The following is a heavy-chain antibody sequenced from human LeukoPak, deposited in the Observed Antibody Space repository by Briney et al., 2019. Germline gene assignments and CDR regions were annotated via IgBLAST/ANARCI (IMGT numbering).Heavy chain of an antibody. CDR1: GGSISSSSHY. J-gene: IGHJ4*02. CDR2: IYYSGST. Sequence: SETLSLTCTVSGGSISSSSHYWGWIRQPPGKGLEWIGSIYYSGSTYYNPSLKSRVTISVDTSKNQFSLKLSSVTAADTAVYYCARIDYDILTGDLGYFDYWGQGTLVTVSS. V-gene: IGHV4-39*01. D-gene: IGHD3-9*01. CDR3: ARIDYDILTGDLGYFDY.